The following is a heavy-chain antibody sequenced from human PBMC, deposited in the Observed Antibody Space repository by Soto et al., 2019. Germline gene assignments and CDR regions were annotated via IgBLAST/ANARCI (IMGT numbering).Heavy chain of an antibody. Sequence: QITLKESGPTLVKPTQTLTLTCTFSGFSLPTARVGVGWIRQPPGKALAWLAVIYWDDTKTYRPSLKSRLTMTKATSKNQVALTMTDMDPGDTATYYCAHVYGGRSRSWGQGTLVTVSS. J-gene: IGHJ5*02. V-gene: IGHV2-5*02. D-gene: IGHD1-26*01. CDR3: AHVYGGRSRS. CDR1: GFSLPTARVG. CDR2: IYWDDTK.